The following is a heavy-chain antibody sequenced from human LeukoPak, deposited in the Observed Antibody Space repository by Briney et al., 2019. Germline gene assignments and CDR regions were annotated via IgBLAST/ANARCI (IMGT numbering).Heavy chain of an antibody. CDR3: ARTSSSSWYSTGFR. V-gene: IGHV4-39*01. Sequence: PSETLSLTCTVSGGSISSSSYYWGWIRQPPGKGLEWIGSIYYSGRTYYNPSLKSRVTISVDTSKNQFSLKLSSVTAADTAVYYCARTSSSSWYSTGFRWGQGTLVTVSS. J-gene: IGHJ4*02. CDR2: IYYSGRT. CDR1: GGSISSSSYY. D-gene: IGHD6-13*01.